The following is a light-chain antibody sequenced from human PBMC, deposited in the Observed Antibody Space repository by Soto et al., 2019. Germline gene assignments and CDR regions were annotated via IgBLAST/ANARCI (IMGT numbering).Light chain of an antibody. CDR1: TSDFGTKKF. CDR2: EGT. Sequence: QSVLTQPASVSGSPGQSITISCIETTSDFGTKKFFSWYQQQPGKAPKLIIYEGTKRPSGVSSRFSGSNSGNTASLTVSGLQSDDEVDYFCCLYTSFFSFFGGGTKLTVL. CDR3: CLYTSFFSF. J-gene: IGLJ2*01. V-gene: IGLV2-23*01.